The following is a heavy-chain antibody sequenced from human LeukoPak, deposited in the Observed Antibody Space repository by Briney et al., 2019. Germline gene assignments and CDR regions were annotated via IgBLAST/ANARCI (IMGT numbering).Heavy chain of an antibody. CDR3: VRLRRNSDKSDYYYFYDY. J-gene: IGHJ4*02. D-gene: IGHD3-22*01. CDR2: INPTSSSI. V-gene: IGHV3-21*06. CDR1: GLTFSDYS. Sequence: GGSLRLFCAASGLTFSDYSMNWVRQAAGKGLEWVSSINPTSSSIYYADAVKGRHTISRDNARSSLFLQMNSLTAEDTAVYYCVRLRRNSDKSDYYYFYDYWGQGILVTVSS.